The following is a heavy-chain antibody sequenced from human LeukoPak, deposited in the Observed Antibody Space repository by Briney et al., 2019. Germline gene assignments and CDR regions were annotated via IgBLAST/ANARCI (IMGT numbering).Heavy chain of an antibody. V-gene: IGHV4-39*01. Sequence: SSETLSLTCTVSGGSICSSSYYWGWIRQPPGKGLEWIGSIYYSGSTYYNPSLKSRVTISVDTSKNQFSLKLSSVTAADTAVYYCARGQRGSSGWHQDAFDIWGQGTMVTVSS. D-gene: IGHD6-19*01. CDR3: ARGQRGSSGWHQDAFDI. J-gene: IGHJ3*02. CDR2: IYYSGST. CDR1: GGSICSSSYY.